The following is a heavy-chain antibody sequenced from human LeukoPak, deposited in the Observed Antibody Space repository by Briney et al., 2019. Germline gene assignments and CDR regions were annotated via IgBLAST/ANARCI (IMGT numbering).Heavy chain of an antibody. Sequence: GQSLKISCTGSGYNFTSYWIAWVRQMPGRGLEWMGIIYPGDSDTRYSPSFQGQVIISADKSISTAYLQWSSLKASDTAIYYCATYSDTFYFDCWGQGTLVTVSS. D-gene: IGHD3-16*01. CDR1: GYNFTSYW. J-gene: IGHJ4*02. CDR3: ATYSDTFYFDC. CDR2: IYPGDSDT. V-gene: IGHV5-51*01.